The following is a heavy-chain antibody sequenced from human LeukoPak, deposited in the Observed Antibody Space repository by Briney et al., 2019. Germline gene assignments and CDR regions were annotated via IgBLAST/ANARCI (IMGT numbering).Heavy chain of an antibody. J-gene: IGHJ4*02. CDR2: IYYSGST. Sequence: PSETLSLTCTVSGGSISSSSYYWGWIRQPPGKGLEWIGSIYYSGSTYYNPSLKSRVTISVDTSKNQFSLKLSSVTAADTAVYYCARHLGRYSDWGPDYWGQGTLVTVSS. CDR1: GGSISSSSYY. D-gene: IGHD3-9*01. CDR3: ARHLGRYSDWGPDY. V-gene: IGHV4-39*01.